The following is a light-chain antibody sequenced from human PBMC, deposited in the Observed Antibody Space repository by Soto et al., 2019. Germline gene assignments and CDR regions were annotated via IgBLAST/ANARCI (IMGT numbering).Light chain of an antibody. V-gene: IGLV1-40*01. Sequence: QSVLSQPPSVSGAPGQGVTISCTGSSSNIGAGYDAHWFQRVPGTAPKLLIYGSTNRPSGVPDRFSGSKSGTSASLAITGLQAEDEADYYCQSYDSSLGGNYVFGTGTKVTVL. CDR3: QSYDSSLGGNYV. CDR2: GST. J-gene: IGLJ1*01. CDR1: SSNIGAGYD.